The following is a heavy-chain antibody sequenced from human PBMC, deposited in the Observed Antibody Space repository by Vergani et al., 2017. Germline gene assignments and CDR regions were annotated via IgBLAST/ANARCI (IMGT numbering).Heavy chain of an antibody. Sequence: QLQLQESGPGLVKPSETLSLTCTVSGCSISSSSYYWGWNRQPPGKGLEWIGSINYSGSTYYNPSLKSRVTISVDTSKNQYSLKLSSVTAADTAVYYCARLERVLWLGGVDYWGQGTLVTVSS. CDR1: GCSISSSSYY. J-gene: IGHJ4*02. D-gene: IGHD3-10*01. CDR2: INYSGST. V-gene: IGHV4-39*01. CDR3: ARLERVLWLGGVDY.